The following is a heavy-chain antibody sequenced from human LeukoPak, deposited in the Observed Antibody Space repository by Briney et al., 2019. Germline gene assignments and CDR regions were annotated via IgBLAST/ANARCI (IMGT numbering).Heavy chain of an antibody. Sequence: GGSLRLSCAASEFTFSSYAMHWVRQAPGKGLEYVSAISSNGGSTYYANSVKGRFTISRDNSKNTLYLQMGSLRAEDMAVYYCARETFTGSFDYWGQGTLVTVSS. V-gene: IGHV3-64*01. CDR3: ARETFTGSFDY. CDR1: EFTFSSYA. D-gene: IGHD1-14*01. CDR2: ISSNGGST. J-gene: IGHJ4*02.